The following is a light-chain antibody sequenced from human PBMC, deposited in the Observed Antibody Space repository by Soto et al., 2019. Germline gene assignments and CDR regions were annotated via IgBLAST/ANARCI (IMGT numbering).Light chain of an antibody. J-gene: IGKJ2*01. V-gene: IGKV3-20*01. CDR3: QRYGGSLYT. Sequence: EIVLTQSPGTLALSPGEISTLSCRATQSVSSSYIARYQQQPGQAPRILIYGASSRATGIPDRFSGSGSGTDFTLTISRLEPEDFSVYYCQRYGGSLYTFGQGTKLELK. CDR1: QSVSSSY. CDR2: GAS.